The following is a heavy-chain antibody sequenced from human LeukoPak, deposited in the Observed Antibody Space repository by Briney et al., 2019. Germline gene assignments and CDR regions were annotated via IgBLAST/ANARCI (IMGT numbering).Heavy chain of an antibody. CDR1: GFTFSSYS. J-gene: IGHJ4*02. CDR3: ARSSTSCYDY. Sequence: GGSLRLSCAASGFTFSSYSMNWVRQAPGKGLEWVSSISSSSSYIYYADSVKGRFTISRDNAKNSLYLQINSLRAEDTAVYYCARSSTSCYDYWGQGTLVTASS. D-gene: IGHD2-2*01. CDR2: ISSSSSYI. V-gene: IGHV3-21*01.